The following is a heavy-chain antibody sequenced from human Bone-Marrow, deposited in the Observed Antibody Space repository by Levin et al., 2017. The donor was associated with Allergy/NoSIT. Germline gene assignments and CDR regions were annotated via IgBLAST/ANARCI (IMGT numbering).Heavy chain of an antibody. V-gene: IGHV3-23*01. J-gene: IGHJ4*02. CDR3: ATFDCSSYGYYFDY. CDR1: GFNFNAYG. CDR2: IRGSDDST. Sequence: GGSLRLSCAVSGFNFNAYGMTWVRQAPGKGLEWVSTIRGSDDSTYYTDSVRGRFTISRDTSEDTLYLQMNSLRADDTAVYYCATFDCSSYGYYFDYWGQGTLVTVSS. D-gene: IGHD3-9*01.